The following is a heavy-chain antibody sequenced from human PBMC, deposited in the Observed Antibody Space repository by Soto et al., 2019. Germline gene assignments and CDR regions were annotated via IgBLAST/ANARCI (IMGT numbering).Heavy chain of an antibody. CDR2: ISYDGSNK. J-gene: IGHJ4*02. Sequence: QVQLVESGGGVVQPGRSLRLSCAASGFTFSSYGMHWVRQAPGKGLEWVAVISYDGSNKYYADSVKGRFTISRDNSKNTLYLHMNSLRDEDTAVYYCAKDTWRYCSGGSCYSDYWGQGTLVTVSS. D-gene: IGHD2-15*01. CDR3: AKDTWRYCSGGSCYSDY. V-gene: IGHV3-30*18. CDR1: GFTFSSYG.